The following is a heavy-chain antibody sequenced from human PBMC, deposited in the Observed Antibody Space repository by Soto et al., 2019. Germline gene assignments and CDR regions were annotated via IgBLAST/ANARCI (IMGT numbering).Heavy chain of an antibody. CDR3: ARVLYYYDRYYQYGLAF. V-gene: IGHV3-21*01. D-gene: IGHD3-22*01. J-gene: IGHJ6*02. Sequence: SGGSLRLSCAASGFTFSSYSMNWVRQAPGKGLEWVSSISSSSSYIYYADSVKGRFTTSRDNAKNSLYLQMNSLRAEDTAVYYCARVLYYYDRYYQYGLAFSAQGSTVIVS. CDR1: GFTFSSYS. CDR2: ISSSSSYI.